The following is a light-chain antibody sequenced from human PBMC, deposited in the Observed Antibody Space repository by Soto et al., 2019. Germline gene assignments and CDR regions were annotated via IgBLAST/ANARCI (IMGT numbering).Light chain of an antibody. V-gene: IGKV3-11*01. CDR1: QIVSSY. J-gene: IGKJ1*01. CDR2: DAS. CDR3: QHRSNWPGT. Sequence: EIVLTQSPATLSLSPGERATLSCRASQIVSSYLAWYQQKPGQSPRLLIYDASNRATGIPARFRGSGSGTGLTLTIISLEPEDFEVYYCQHRSNWPGTFGQGTKLEIQ.